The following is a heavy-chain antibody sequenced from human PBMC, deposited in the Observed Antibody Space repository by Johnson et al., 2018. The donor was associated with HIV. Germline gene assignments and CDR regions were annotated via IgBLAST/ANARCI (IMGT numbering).Heavy chain of an antibody. Sequence: VQLVESGGGLVQPGWSLRLSCAASGLTVSGNYMNWVRQAPGKGLEWVSVIYSGGSTYYADSVKGRFTISRDNSKNTLYLQMNSLRVEDTAVYYCAKDWDRWLQPPGDAFDIRGRGTMVTVSS. D-gene: IGHD5-24*01. CDR1: GLTVSGNY. J-gene: IGHJ3*02. V-gene: IGHV3-66*01. CDR2: IYSGGST. CDR3: AKDWDRWLQPPGDAFDI.